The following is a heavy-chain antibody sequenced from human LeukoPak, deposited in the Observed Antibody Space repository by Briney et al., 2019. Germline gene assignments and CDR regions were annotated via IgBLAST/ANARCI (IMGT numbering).Heavy chain of an antibody. Sequence: ASVKVSCKASGYTFTGYYMHWVRQAPGQGLEWMGWINPNSGGTNYAQKFRGRVTMTRDTSISTAYMELSRLRSDDTAVYYCARLYGSGLYYFDYWGQGTLVTVSS. D-gene: IGHD3-10*01. CDR1: GYTFTGYY. V-gene: IGHV1-2*02. CDR2: INPNSGGT. J-gene: IGHJ4*02. CDR3: ARLYGSGLYYFDY.